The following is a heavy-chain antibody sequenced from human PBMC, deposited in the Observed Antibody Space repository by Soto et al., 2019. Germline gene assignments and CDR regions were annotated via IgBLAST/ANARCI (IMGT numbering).Heavy chain of an antibody. J-gene: IGHJ4*02. V-gene: IGHV3-73*01. CDR2: IRSKANSYAT. D-gene: IGHD3-22*01. Sequence: VGSLRLSCAASGFTFSGSAMHWVRQASGKGLEWVGRIRSKANSYATAYVASVKGRFTISRDDSKNTAYLQMNSLKTEDTAVYYCTSSSYYYDSSGYYYYFDYWGQGTLVTVSS. CDR3: TSSSYYYDSSGYYYYFDY. CDR1: GFTFSGSA.